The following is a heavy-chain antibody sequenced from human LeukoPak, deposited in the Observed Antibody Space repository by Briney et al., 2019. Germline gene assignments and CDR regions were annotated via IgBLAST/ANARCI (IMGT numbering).Heavy chain of an antibody. CDR1: GGSFSGYY. V-gene: IGHV4-34*01. Sequence: SETLSLTCAVYGGSFSGYYWSRIRQPPGKGLEWIGEINHSGSTNYNPSLKSRVTISVDTSKNQFSLKLSSVTAADTAVYYCARMRNVLRFLEWLPYIDYWGQGTLVTVSS. CDR3: ARMRNVLRFLEWLPYIDY. D-gene: IGHD3-3*01. CDR2: INHSGST. J-gene: IGHJ4*02.